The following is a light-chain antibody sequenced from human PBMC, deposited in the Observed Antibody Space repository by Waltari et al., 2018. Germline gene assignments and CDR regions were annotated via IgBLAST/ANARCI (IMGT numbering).Light chain of an antibody. CDR3: QQSYSTLYT. V-gene: IGKV1-39*01. CDR2: AAS. Sequence: DIQMTQSPSSLSASVGDRVTITCRASQSFSSFLNWYQQKPGKAPNLLIYAASSLQSGVPSRFSGSGSGTDFTLTISSLQPEDFATYYCQQSYSTLYTFGQGTKLEIK. CDR1: QSFSSF. J-gene: IGKJ2*01.